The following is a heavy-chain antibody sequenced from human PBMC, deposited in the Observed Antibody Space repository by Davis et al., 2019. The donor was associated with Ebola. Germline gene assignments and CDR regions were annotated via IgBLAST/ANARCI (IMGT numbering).Heavy chain of an antibody. CDR3: ASGVLGTIDY. J-gene: IGHJ4*02. Sequence: GGSLRLSCAASGFNFPIYTMHWVRQAPGKGLEWVAIISFDGNHKFYADSMQGRFTISRDNSKNTVSLQMNSLRAEDTAVYFCASGVLGTIDYWGQGTLVTVSS. V-gene: IGHV3-30*03. CDR2: ISFDGNHK. D-gene: IGHD3-10*01. CDR1: GFNFPIYT.